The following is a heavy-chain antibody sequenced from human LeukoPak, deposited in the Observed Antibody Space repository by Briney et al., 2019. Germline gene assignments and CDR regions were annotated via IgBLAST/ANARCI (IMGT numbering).Heavy chain of an antibody. Sequence: PSEILSLTCSVSGGPITEYYWSWIRQPPGKGLEWIGYIYHTGSTNYSPSLKSRVTMSVDASRNQFPLKPVSVTAADTAVYYCARDRGTTGYYYLDSWGQGILVTVSS. CDR2: IYHTGST. V-gene: IGHV4-59*01. CDR1: GGPITEYY. J-gene: IGHJ4*02. CDR3: ARDRGTTGYYYLDS. D-gene: IGHD1-26*01.